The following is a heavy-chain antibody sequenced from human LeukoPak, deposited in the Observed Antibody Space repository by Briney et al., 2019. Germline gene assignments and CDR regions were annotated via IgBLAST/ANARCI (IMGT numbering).Heavy chain of an antibody. J-gene: IGHJ6*03. CDR3: ALGYCSGGSCYNRDYFYYMDY. V-gene: IGHV1-2*02. Sequence: GASVKVSCKASGYTFTGYYMHWVRQAPGQGLEWMGWINPNSGGTNYAQKFQGRATMTRDTSISTAYMELSRLRSDDTAVYYCALGYCSGGSCYNRDYFYYMDYWGKGTTVTVSS. D-gene: IGHD2-15*01. CDR2: INPNSGGT. CDR1: GYTFTGYY.